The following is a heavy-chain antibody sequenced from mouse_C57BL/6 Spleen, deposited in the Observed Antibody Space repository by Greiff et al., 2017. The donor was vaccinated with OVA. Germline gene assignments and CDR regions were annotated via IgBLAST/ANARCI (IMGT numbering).Heavy chain of an antibody. CDR3: ARGGTTVVVYDYDVMDY. D-gene: IGHD1-1*01. CDR1: GYTFTSYW. J-gene: IGHJ4*01. CDR2: IDPNSGGT. Sequence: QVHVKQPGAELVKPGASVKLSCKASGYTFTSYWMHWVKQRPGRGLEWIGRIDPNSGGTKYNEKFKSKATLTVDKPSSPAYMQLSSLTSEDSAVYYCARGGTTVVVYDYDVMDYWGQGTSVTVSS. V-gene: IGHV1-72*01.